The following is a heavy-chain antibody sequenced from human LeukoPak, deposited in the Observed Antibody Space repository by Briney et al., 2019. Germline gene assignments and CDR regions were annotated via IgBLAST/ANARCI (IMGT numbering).Heavy chain of an antibody. D-gene: IGHD5-12*01. J-gene: IGHJ3*02. CDR3: ARGLVLATDDAFDI. V-gene: IGHV4-59*01. Sequence: SETLSLTCSVSGASIRSYFWSWIRQSPGKGLEWIGYVYDNDISNFNPSLQSRVTILVDRSKSQFSLKLRSVTAADTAVYYCARGLVLATDDAFDIWGPGTMVTVSS. CDR1: GASIRSYF. CDR2: VYDNDIS.